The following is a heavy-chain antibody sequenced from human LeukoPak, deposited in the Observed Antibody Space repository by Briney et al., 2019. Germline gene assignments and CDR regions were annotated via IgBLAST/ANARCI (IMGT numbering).Heavy chain of an antibody. CDR3: AKDDAWLRFGE. J-gene: IGHJ4*02. CDR2: ISPSGDIT. CDR1: GFTFNNHG. V-gene: IGHV3-23*01. Sequence: GGSLRLSCAASGFTFNNHGMNWVRQAPGKGLEWVSGISPSGDITYYADSVKGRFTISRDNSKNTLYLEVISLTAEDTAVYYCAKDDAWLRFGEWSQGTLVTVSS. D-gene: IGHD3-10*01.